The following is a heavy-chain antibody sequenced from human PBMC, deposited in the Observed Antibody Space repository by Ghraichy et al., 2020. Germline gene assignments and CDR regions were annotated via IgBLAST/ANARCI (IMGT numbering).Heavy chain of an antibody. D-gene: IGHD1-1*01. Sequence: SETLSLTCTVSGGSISSYYWSWIRQPAGKGLEWIGRIYTSGSTNYNPSLKSRVTMSVDTSKNQFSLKLSSVTAADTAVYYCASRPKLEPGYYYYGMDVWGQGTTVTVSS. V-gene: IGHV4-4*07. J-gene: IGHJ6*02. CDR2: IYTSGST. CDR3: ASRPKLEPGYYYYGMDV. CDR1: GGSISSYY.